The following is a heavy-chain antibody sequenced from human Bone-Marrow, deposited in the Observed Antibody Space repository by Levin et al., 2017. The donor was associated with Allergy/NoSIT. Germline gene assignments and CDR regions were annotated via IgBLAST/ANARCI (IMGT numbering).Heavy chain of an antibody. V-gene: IGHV1-69*04. Sequence: SVKVSCKASGGTFSSYAISWVRQAPGQGLEWMGRIIPILGIANYAQKFQGRVTITADKSTSTAYMELSSLRSEDTAVYYCARDLHENYYGSGSFGYWGQGTLVTVSS. D-gene: IGHD3-10*01. CDR2: IIPILGIA. CDR3: ARDLHENYYGSGSFGY. CDR1: GGTFSSYA. J-gene: IGHJ4*02.